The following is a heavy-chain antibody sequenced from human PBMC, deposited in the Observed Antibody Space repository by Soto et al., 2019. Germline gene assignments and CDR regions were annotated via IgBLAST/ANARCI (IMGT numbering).Heavy chain of an antibody. D-gene: IGHD6-13*01. CDR2: ISSNSAYI. V-gene: IGHV3-21*01. Sequence: PGGSLRLSCAASVFTFRSFTMNWVRQAPGKGLEWVSTISSNSAYIYYTDALRGRFTISRDNAKNSLHLQMNSLRAEDTAVYYCTRDASRDSSARGWFDPWGPGTLVTV. CDR1: VFTFRSFT. CDR3: TRDASRDSSARGWFDP. J-gene: IGHJ5*02.